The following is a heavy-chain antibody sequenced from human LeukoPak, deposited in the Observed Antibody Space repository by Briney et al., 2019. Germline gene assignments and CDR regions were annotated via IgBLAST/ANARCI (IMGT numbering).Heavy chain of an antibody. CDR3: ASDYYDSSGYYYWKDY. J-gene: IGHJ4*02. D-gene: IGHD3-22*01. CDR2: ISYDGSNK. Sequence: PGGSLRLSCAASGFTFSSCGMHWVRQAPGKGLEWVAVISYDGSNKYYADSVKGRFTISRDNSKNTLYLQMNSLRAEDTAVYYCASDYYDSSGYYYWKDYWGQGTLVTVSS. V-gene: IGHV3-30*03. CDR1: GFTFSSCG.